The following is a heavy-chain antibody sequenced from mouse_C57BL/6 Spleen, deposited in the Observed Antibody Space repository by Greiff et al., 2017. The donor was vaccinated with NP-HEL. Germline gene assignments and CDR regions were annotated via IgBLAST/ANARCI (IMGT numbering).Heavy chain of an antibody. Sequence: EVKLVESGEGLVKPGGSLKLSCAASGFTFSSYAMSWVRQTPEKRLEWVAYISSGGDYIYYADTVKGRFTISRDNARNTLYLQMSSLKSEDTAMYYCTSLDSSGPWFAYWGQGTLVTVSA. V-gene: IGHV5-9-1*02. CDR2: ISSGGDYI. D-gene: IGHD3-2*02. CDR3: TSLDSSGPWFAY. CDR1: GFTFSSYA. J-gene: IGHJ3*01.